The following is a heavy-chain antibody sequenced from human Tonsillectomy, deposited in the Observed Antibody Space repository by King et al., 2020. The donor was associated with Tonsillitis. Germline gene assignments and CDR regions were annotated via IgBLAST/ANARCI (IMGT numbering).Heavy chain of an antibody. J-gene: IGHJ4*02. CDR1: RFTLCDYA. D-gene: IGHD6-13*01. CDR3: TLFAEAGTTPFDY. CDR2: IGSKVYGATT. Sequence: QLVQSGGGLVQPGRSLRLSCTASRFTLCDYAISWVGRVPGKGREWVGFIGSKVYGATTEYAASVKGRLTISRDDSKSIAYLQMNSLKTAETAVYYCTLFAEAGTTPFDYWGQGTLVTVSS. V-gene: IGHV3-49*04.